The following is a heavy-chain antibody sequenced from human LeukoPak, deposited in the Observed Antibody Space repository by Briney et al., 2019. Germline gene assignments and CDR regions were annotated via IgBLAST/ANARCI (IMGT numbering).Heavy chain of an antibody. D-gene: IGHD2-2*01. J-gene: IGHJ4*02. CDR3: ARDVPAAMSLFDY. V-gene: IGHV4-4*07. Sequence: SETLSLTCTVSGGFISSYYWSWIRQPAGKGLEWIGRIYTSGSTNHNPSLKSRVTMSVDTSKNQFSLKLSSVTAADTAVYYCARDVPAAMSLFDYWGQGTLVTVSS. CDR2: IYTSGST. CDR1: GGFISSYY.